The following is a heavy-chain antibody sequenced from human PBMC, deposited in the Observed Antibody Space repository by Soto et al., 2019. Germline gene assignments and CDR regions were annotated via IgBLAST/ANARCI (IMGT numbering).Heavy chain of an antibody. Sequence: SETLSLTCTVSGGSISSYYWSWIRQPPGKGLEWIGYIYYSGSTNYNPSLKSRVTISVDTSKNQFSLKLSSVTAADTAVYYCAREFGEVGDSSTWGQGTLVTVSS. CDR3: AREFGEVGDSST. J-gene: IGHJ5*02. D-gene: IGHD3-22*01. CDR1: GGSISSYY. V-gene: IGHV4-59*01. CDR2: IYYSGST.